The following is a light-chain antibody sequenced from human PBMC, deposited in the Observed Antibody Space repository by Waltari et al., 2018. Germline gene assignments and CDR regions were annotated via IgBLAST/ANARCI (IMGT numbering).Light chain of an antibody. CDR2: DDS. Sequence: SYELTQPPSVSVSPGQTARITCSGDALPKKYAFWYQQKSGQAPVLVLYDDSKRPSGIPGGFAGSSSGTLATLTISGAQVEDEADYYCYSTDTSGNHRVFGGGTKLTVL. J-gene: IGLJ3*02. V-gene: IGLV3-10*01. CDR1: ALPKKY. CDR3: YSTDTSGNHRV.